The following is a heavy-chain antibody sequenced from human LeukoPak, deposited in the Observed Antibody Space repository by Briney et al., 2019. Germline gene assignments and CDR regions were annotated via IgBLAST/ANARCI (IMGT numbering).Heavy chain of an antibody. CDR3: ARGVLWSGNFYFDY. CDR2: IRNKANSYTT. D-gene: IGHD3-3*01. Sequence: EAGGSLRLSCAVSGFTFSDYYMDWVRQAPGKGLEWVGRIRNKANSYTTEYAASVKGRFTISRDDSKNSLYLQMNSLKAEDTAVYYCARGVLWSGNFYFDYWGQGTLVTVSS. V-gene: IGHV3-72*01. CDR1: GFTFSDYY. J-gene: IGHJ4*02.